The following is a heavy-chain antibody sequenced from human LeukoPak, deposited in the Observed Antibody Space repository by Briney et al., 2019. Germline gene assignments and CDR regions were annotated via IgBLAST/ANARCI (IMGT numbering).Heavy chain of an antibody. V-gene: IGHV4-34*01. D-gene: IGHD2-2*01. Sequence: SETLSLTCAVYGGSFSGYYWSWIRQPPGKGLEWIGEINHSGSTNYNPSLKSRVTISVDTSKSQFSLKLSSVTAADTAVYYCARGLVRGDCSSTSCSNWFDPWGQGTLVTVSS. CDR2: INHSGST. CDR3: ARGLVRGDCSSTSCSNWFDP. J-gene: IGHJ5*02. CDR1: GGSFSGYY.